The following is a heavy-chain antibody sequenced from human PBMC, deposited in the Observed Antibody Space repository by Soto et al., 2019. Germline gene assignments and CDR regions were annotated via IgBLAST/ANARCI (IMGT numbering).Heavy chain of an antibody. V-gene: IGHV1-46*01. D-gene: IGHD3-22*01. CDR3: ARDARYYYDSSGFFAYGTDV. J-gene: IGHJ6*02. CDR2: INPSGGST. Sequence: ASVKVSCKASGYTFTSYYMHWVRQAPGQGLEWMGIINPSGGSTSYAQKFQGRVTMTRDTSTSTVYMELSSLRSEDTAVYYCARDARYYYDSSGFFAYGTDVWGQGTTVTVSS. CDR1: GYTFTSYY.